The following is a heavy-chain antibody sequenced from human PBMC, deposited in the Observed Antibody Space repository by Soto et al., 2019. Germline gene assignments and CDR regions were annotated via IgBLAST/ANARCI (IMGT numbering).Heavy chain of an antibody. CDR1: GLSLSGYA. CDR2: VSGRGGTT. V-gene: IGHV3-23*01. J-gene: IGHJ5*01. D-gene: IGHD1-26*01. CDR3: AKDGRRVGPTLNWLDF. Sequence: EVQLMESGGGLGQPGESLRLSCVVSGLSLSGYALSWVRQAPGKGLEWVSAVSGRGGTTYYADSVKGRFTISRDNSKNTLYLPMNGLRVEDTAKYFCAKDGRRVGPTLNWLDFWGQGTQVTVTS.